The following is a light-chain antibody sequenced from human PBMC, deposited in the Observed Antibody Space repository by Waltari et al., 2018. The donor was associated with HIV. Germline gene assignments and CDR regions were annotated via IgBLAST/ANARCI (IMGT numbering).Light chain of an antibody. V-gene: IGLV3-9*01. CDR1: YIGTKR. CDR3: QVWSDSTVI. CDR2: ADY. J-gene: IGLJ1*01. Sequence: SYKLTQTLSVSVALGQTATITCGGDYIGTKRVHWYQQKPGLAPLLLIYADYNRPSGTPERFSGSKSEKTAALTIAGTQAGDEADYYCQVWSDSTVIFGPGTRLTVL.